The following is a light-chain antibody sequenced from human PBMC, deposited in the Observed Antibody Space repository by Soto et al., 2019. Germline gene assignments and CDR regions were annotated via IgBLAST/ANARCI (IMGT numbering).Light chain of an antibody. Sequence: DIQMTQSPSSLSASVGDRVTITCQASQDITNYLNWYQQKPGKAPKLLIYDASHLETGVPSRFSVSGSGTDFTFTISSLQPEDFATDYCQQYDNLPLLTFGGGTRVEIK. CDR3: QQYDNLPLLT. CDR2: DAS. J-gene: IGKJ4*01. CDR1: QDITNY. V-gene: IGKV1-33*01.